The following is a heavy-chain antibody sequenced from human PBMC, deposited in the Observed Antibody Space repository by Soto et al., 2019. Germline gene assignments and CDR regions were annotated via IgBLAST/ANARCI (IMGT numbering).Heavy chain of an antibody. CDR2: ISGSGGST. D-gene: IGHD3-10*01. Sequence: EVQVLDSGGGLVQPGGSLRLSCAASGFTFTNYPMAWVRQAPAKGLEWVSTISGSGGSTFYADSVKGRFTISRDNDKNTVYLQMNRLRVEDPAVYYCAKRPLKFEGSYFDYWGQGTLVTVSS. CDR1: GFTFTNYP. V-gene: IGHV3-23*01. CDR3: AKRPLKFEGSYFDY. J-gene: IGHJ4*02.